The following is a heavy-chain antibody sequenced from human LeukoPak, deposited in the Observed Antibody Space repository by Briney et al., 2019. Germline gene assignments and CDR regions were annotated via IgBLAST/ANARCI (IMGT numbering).Heavy chain of an antibody. CDR1: GFTFSGYA. Sequence: GGSLRLSCAASGFTFSGYAMHWVRQAPGKGLEWVAVISYDGSNKYYADSVKGRFTISRDSSENTLYLQMNSLRAEDTAVYFCVRVGYYSSGPFSYFDYWGQGTLVTVSS. D-gene: IGHD3-10*01. V-gene: IGHV3-30*14. CDR3: VRVGYYSSGPFSYFDY. CDR2: ISYDGSNK. J-gene: IGHJ4*02.